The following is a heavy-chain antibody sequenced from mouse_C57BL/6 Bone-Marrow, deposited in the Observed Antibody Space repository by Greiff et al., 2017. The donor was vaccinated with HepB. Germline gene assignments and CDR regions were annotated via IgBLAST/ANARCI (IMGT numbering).Heavy chain of an antibody. J-gene: IGHJ3*01. CDR3: TRRSNYLAWFAY. CDR2: IDPETGGT. V-gene: IGHV1-15*01. Sequence: QVQLQQSRAELVRPGASVTLSCKASGYTFTDYEMHWVKQTPVHGLEWIGAIDPETGGTAYNQKCKGKAILTADKSSSTAYMELRSLTSEDSAVYYCTRRSNYLAWFAYWGQGTLVTVSA. D-gene: IGHD2-5*01. CDR1: GYTFTDYE.